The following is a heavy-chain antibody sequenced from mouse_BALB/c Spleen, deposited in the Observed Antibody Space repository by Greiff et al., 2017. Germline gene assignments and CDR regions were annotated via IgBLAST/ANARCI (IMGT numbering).Heavy chain of an antibody. J-gene: IGHJ2*01. CDR1: GYSITSGYY. D-gene: IGHD2-3*01. CDR3: AQFYDGYFDY. CDR2: ISYDGSN. Sequence: VQLKESGPGLVKPSQSLSLTCSVTGYSITSGYYWNWIRQFPGNKLEWMGYISYDGSNNYNPSLKNRISITRDTSKNQFFLKLNSVTTEDTATYYCAQFYDGYFDYWGQGTTLTVSS. V-gene: IGHV3-6*02.